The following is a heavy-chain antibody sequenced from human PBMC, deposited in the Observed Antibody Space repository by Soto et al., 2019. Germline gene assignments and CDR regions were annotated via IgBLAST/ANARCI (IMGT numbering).Heavy chain of an antibody. J-gene: IGHJ4*02. CDR1: GFTFTDFY. CDR2: IRPDGTET. CDR3: AGGGGHDYNY. V-gene: IGHV3-7*03. D-gene: IGHD4-4*01. Sequence: EVQLVQSGGGLVQPGGSLRLSCVGSGFTFTDFYMNWVRQAPGKGLEWVANIRPDGTETNYVESVRGRFTTSRDNAKNSLVLQMNSLGADDTALYYWAGGGGHDYNYWGQGILVTVSS.